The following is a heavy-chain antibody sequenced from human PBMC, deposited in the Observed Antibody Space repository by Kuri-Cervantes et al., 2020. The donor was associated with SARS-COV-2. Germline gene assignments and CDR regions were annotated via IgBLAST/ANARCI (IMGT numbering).Heavy chain of an antibody. CDR2: ISGSGGIT. Sequence: GESLKISCAASGFTFSSYSMNWVRQAPGKGLEWVSAISGSGGITYYADSLKGRFTISRDNSKNTVYLQMSSLRGEDTAVYYCARVEDYRIDYWGQGTLVTVSS. CDR3: ARVEDYRIDY. D-gene: IGHD4-11*01. J-gene: IGHJ4*02. CDR1: GFTFSSYS. V-gene: IGHV3-23*01.